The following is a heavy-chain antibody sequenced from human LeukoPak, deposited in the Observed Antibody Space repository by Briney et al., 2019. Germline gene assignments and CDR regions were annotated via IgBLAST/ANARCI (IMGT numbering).Heavy chain of an antibody. CDR2: IYYSGST. CDR3: ASIPPWGESSGFDY. V-gene: IGHV4-31*03. Sequence: SETLSLTCTVSGGSISSGGYYWSWLRQHPGRGLEWIGYIYYSGSTYYNPSLKSRVTISVDTSKNQFSLKLSSVTAADTAVYYCASIPPWGESSGFDYWGQGTLVTVSS. D-gene: IGHD3-16*01. CDR1: GGSISSGGYY. J-gene: IGHJ4*02.